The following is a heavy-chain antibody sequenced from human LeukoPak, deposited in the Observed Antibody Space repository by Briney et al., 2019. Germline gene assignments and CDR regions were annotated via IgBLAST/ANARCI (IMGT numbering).Heavy chain of an antibody. D-gene: IGHD6-19*01. V-gene: IGHV3-30*04. CDR3: ARAPSGWLFLDAFDI. CDR2: LSYDGSNK. Sequence: PGRSLRLSCAASGFTFSSYAMHWVRQAPGKGLEWVAVLSYDGSNKYYADSVKGRFTISRDNSKNTLYLQMNSLRAEDTAVYYCARAPSGWLFLDAFDIWGQGTMVTVSS. J-gene: IGHJ3*02. CDR1: GFTFSSYA.